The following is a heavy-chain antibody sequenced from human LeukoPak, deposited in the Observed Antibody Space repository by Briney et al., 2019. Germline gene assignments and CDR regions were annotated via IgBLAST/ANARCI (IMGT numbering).Heavy chain of an antibody. J-gene: IGHJ3*02. CDR3: AKDPRTGTTFSATAAFDI. CDR1: GFSFSSYA. D-gene: IGHD1-7*01. V-gene: IGHV3-23*01. CDR2: ISGSGGST. Sequence: GGSQRLSCAASGFSFSSYAMSWVRQAPGKGLEWVSAISGSGGSTYYADSVKGRFTISRDNSKNTLYLQMNSLRAEDTAVYYCAKDPRTGTTFSATAAFDIWGQGTMVTVSS.